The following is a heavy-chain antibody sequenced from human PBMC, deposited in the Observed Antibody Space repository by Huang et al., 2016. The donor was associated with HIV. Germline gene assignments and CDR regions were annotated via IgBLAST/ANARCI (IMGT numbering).Heavy chain of an antibody. V-gene: IGHV5-51*01. J-gene: IGHJ6*02. Sequence: EVQLVQSGAEVKKPGESLKISCKGSGYRFRSNWIGWVRQMPGKGLEWMGIIYPGDSATRYSPSFQGKVTISADKSINTAYLQWSSLKASDTAMYYCARLIGSPSFYYGLDVWGQGTTVTVSS. CDR2: IYPGDSAT. CDR3: ARLIGSPSFYYGLDV. CDR1: GYRFRSNW. D-gene: IGHD3-10*01.